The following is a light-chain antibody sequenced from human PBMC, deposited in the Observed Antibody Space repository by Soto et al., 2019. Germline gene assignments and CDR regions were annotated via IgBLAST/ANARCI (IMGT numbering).Light chain of an antibody. CDR3: QQRSNWPQIT. V-gene: IGKV3-11*01. CDR2: DAS. Sequence: TQSPSSLSASVGDRVTITCRASQGISNYLAWYQQKPGQAPRLLIHDASNRATGIPARFSGSGSGTDFTLTISSLEPEDFGVYYCQQRSNWPQITFGGGTKVEIK. J-gene: IGKJ4*01. CDR1: QGISNY.